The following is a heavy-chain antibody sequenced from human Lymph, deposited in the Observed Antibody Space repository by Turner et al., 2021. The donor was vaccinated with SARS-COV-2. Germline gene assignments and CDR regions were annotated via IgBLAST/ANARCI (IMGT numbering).Heavy chain of an antibody. V-gene: IGHV1-69*01. CDR3: ASFGGDYVFDY. Sequence: QVQLVQSGAEVQKPGSSVKVSCKASGGTFSTYGIRWVRQAPGEGLEWIGGIIPIFATANYAQKFQGRVTITADESTSTAYMELSSLKSEDTAVYYCASFGGDYVFDYWGQGTLVTVSS. J-gene: IGHJ4*02. CDR1: GGTFSTYG. CDR2: IIPIFATA. D-gene: IGHD3-10*01.